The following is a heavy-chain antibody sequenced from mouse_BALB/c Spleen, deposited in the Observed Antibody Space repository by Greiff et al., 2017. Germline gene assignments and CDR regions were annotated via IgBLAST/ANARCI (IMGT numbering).Heavy chain of an antibody. CDR3: TRRYDYDEGAWFAY. CDR2: IRLKSNNYAT. D-gene: IGHD2-4*01. V-gene: IGHV6-6*02. CDR1: GFTFSNYW. J-gene: IGHJ3*01. Sequence: EVKVEESGGGLVQPGGSMKLSCVASGFTFSNYWMNWVRQSPEKGLEWVAEIRLKSNNYATHYAESVKGRFTISRDDSKSSVYLQMNNLRAEDTGIYYCTRRYDYDEGAWFAYWGQGTLVTVSA.